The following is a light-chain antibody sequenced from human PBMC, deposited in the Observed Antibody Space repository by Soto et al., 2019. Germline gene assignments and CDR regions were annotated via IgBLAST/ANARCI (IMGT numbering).Light chain of an antibody. CDR1: QSISSW. CDR2: KAS. J-gene: IGKJ1*01. V-gene: IGKV1-5*03. Sequence: DIQMTQSPSTLSASVGDRFTITCRASQSISSWLAWYQQKPGKAPKLLIYKASSLESGFPSRFSGSGSGTEFTLTISSLQPDDFATYYCQQYNSYSTFGPGTKVEIK. CDR3: QQYNSYST.